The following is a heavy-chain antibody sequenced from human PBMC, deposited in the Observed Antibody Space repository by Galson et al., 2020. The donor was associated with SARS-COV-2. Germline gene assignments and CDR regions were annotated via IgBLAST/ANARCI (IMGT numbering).Heavy chain of an antibody. CDR2: IRHDGSKI. V-gene: IGHV3-30*02. CDR3: AKDPRTVVGDITYGMDV. Sequence: GGSLRLSCAASGFTFSSYGMHWVRQAPGKGLEWVTFIRHDGSKIYYADSVKGRFTISRDNSKNTLYLEMISLRPEDTAVYYCAKDPRTVVGDITYGMDVWGQGTTITVSS. CDR1: GFTFSSYG. D-gene: IGHD2-2*01. J-gene: IGHJ6*02.